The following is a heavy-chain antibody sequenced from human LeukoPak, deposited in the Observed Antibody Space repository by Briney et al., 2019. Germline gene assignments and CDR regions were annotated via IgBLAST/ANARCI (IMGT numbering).Heavy chain of an antibody. V-gene: IGHV1-24*01. CDR1: GGTFSSYG. CDR2: FDPEDGET. J-gene: IGHJ4*02. D-gene: IGHD3-22*01. CDR3: ATGADSSGIDY. Sequence: ASVKVSCKASGGTFSSYGISWVRQATGKGLEWMGGFDPEDGETIYAQKFQGRVTMTEDTSTDTAYMELSSLRSEDTAVYYCATGADSSGIDYWGQGTLVTVSS.